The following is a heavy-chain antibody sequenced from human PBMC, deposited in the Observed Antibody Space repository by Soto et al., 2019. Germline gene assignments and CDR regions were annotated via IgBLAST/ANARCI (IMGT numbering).Heavy chain of an antibody. V-gene: IGHV1-2*02. CDR1: GYTFTGYY. CDR2: INPKSGGT. Sequence: ASVKVSCKASGYTFTGYYIYWVRQAPGQGLEWMGWINPKSGGTIYAQKFQGRVTMTRDASINTAFMDLSRLRSDDTAVCYCARAGPVKRNYYYYYGMDVWGQGTPVTVSS. CDR3: ARAGPVKRNYYYYYGMDV. J-gene: IGHJ6*02.